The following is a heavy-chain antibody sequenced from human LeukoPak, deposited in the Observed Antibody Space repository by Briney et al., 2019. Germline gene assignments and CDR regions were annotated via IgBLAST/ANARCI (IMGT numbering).Heavy chain of an antibody. V-gene: IGHV4-59*01. D-gene: IGHD1-14*01. CDR2: IYYSGST. CDR3: ARSPTGREQGYYYYYMDV. CDR1: GGSISSYY. J-gene: IGHJ6*03. Sequence: SETLFLTCTVSGGSISSYYWSWIRQPPGKGLEWIGYIYYSGSTNYNPSLKSRVTISVDTSKNQFSLKLSSVTAADTAVYYCARSPTGREQGYYYYYMDVWGKGTTVTVSS.